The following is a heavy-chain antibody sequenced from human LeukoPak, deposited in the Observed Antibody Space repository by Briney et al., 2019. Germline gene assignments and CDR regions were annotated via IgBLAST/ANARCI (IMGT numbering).Heavy chain of an antibody. J-gene: IGHJ4*02. CDR3: AKGYSSGWSEGFLDN. V-gene: IGHV3-23*01. CDR2: ISGSGGST. CDR1: GFTFSSYA. Sequence: GGSLRLSCAASGFTFSSYAMSWVRQAPGKGLEWVSAISGSGGSTYYADSVKGRFTISRDKSKNTLFLQMNSLRAEDTAVYYCAKGYSSGWSEGFLDNWGQGTLVTVSS. D-gene: IGHD6-19*01.